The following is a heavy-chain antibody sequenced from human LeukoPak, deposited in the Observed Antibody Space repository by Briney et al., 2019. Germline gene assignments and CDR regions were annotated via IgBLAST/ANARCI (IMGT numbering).Heavy chain of an antibody. CDR3: AASVWFGGLIDSP. Sequence: PSETLSLTCTVSGGSISSSSYYWGWIRQPPGKGLECIGSIYYSGSTYYNPSLKSRVTISVDTSKNQFSLKLSSVTAADTAVYYCAASVWFGGLIDSPWGQGTLVTVSS. V-gene: IGHV4-39*01. D-gene: IGHD3-10*01. J-gene: IGHJ5*02. CDR1: GGSISSSSYY. CDR2: IYYSGST.